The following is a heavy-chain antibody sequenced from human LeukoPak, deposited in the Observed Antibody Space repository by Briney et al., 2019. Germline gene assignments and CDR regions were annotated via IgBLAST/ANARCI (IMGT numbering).Heavy chain of an antibody. CDR3: ASALGYSYGYLDY. CDR2: IKKDGSEK. V-gene: IGHV3-7*01. D-gene: IGHD5-18*01. J-gene: IGHJ4*02. CDR1: GFTFRSYW. Sequence: GGSLRLSCAASGFTFRSYWMSWVRQAPGKGLEWVASIKKDGSEKYYVDSVKGRFTVSRDNAKNSLYLQMNSLRAEDTAVYYCASALGYSYGYLDYWGQGTLVTVSS.